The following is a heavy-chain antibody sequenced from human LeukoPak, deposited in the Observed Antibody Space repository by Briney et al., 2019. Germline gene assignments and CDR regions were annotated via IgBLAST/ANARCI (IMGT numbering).Heavy chain of an antibody. CDR2: ISVGGGDT. D-gene: IGHD2-21*01. V-gene: IGHV3-23*01. CDR3: AKLNLGEMAYIDS. Sequence: GGSLRLSCEASGFIFSSYVMGWVRQAPGKGREWVSSISVGGGDTFTADSVKDRFTITRENSKNTLYLQMMGLRVEDTAIYYCAKLNLGEMAYIDSWGEGIPVTVSS. J-gene: IGHJ4*02. CDR1: GFIFSSYV.